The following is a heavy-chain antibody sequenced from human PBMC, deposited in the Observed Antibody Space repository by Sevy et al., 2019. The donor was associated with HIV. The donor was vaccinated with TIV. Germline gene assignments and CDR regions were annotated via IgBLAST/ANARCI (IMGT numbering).Heavy chain of an antibody. Sequence: GGSLRLSCAASEFTFSNYSMNWVRQAPGKGLEWVSSISSSSNYIYYGDSVKGRFTISRDNAENSLYLQMNSLRAEDTAVYYCARAVAYCSSTSCGSFYYYGMDVWGQGTTVTVSS. CDR2: ISSSSNYI. D-gene: IGHD2-2*01. J-gene: IGHJ6*02. CDR1: EFTFSNYS. V-gene: IGHV3-21*01. CDR3: ARAVAYCSSTSCGSFYYYGMDV.